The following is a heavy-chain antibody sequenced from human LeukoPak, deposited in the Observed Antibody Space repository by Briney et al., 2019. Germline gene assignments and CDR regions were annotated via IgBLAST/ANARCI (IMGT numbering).Heavy chain of an antibody. Sequence: SETLSLTCTVSGGSISSYYWSWIRQPPGKGLEWIGSIYYSGSTYYNPSLKSRVTISVDTSKNQFSLKLSSVTAADTAVYYCARLGGYDSSGYFDYWGQGTLVTVSS. CDR3: ARLGGYDSSGYFDY. CDR2: IYYSGST. J-gene: IGHJ4*02. D-gene: IGHD3-22*01. V-gene: IGHV4-39*01. CDR1: GGSISSYY.